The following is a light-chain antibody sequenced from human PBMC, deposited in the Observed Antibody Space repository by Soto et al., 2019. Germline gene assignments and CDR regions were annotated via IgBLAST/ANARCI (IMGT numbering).Light chain of an antibody. Sequence: EIVVTQVPATLSMSQGERATLSCSASQSSSSYLAWYHQKPGQAPRLLIYGASTWATGVPSRFSGSGSGTEFTLTISSLQPEDFAVYYCQQYYSSPRTFGQGTKVDIK. V-gene: IGKV3-15*01. CDR3: QQYYSSPRT. CDR2: GAS. CDR1: QSSSSY. J-gene: IGKJ1*01.